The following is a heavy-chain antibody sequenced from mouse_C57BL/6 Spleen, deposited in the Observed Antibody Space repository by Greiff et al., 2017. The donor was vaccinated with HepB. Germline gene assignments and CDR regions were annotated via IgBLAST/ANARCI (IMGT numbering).Heavy chain of an antibody. CDR3: ARQGYDGYYWFAY. V-gene: IGHV5-6*01. CDR1: GFTFSSYG. J-gene: IGHJ3*01. D-gene: IGHD2-3*01. Sequence: EVQLVESGGDLVKPGGSLKLSCAASGFTFSSYGMSWVRQTPDKRLEWVATISSGGSYTYYPDSVKGRFTISRDNAKNTLYLQMSSLKSEDTAMYYCARQGYDGYYWFAYWGQGTLVTVSA. CDR2: ISSGGSYT.